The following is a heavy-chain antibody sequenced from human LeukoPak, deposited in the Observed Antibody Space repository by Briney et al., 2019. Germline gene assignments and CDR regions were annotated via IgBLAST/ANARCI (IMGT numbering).Heavy chain of an antibody. D-gene: IGHD3-3*01. CDR1: GFTFSSYW. Sequence: GESLRLSCAASGFTFSSYWMSWVRQAPGKGLEWVANIKRDGSEKYYVDSVKGRFTISRDNAKNSLYLQMSSLRAEDTAVYYCARDITGVSFDYWGQGTLVTVSS. J-gene: IGHJ4*02. V-gene: IGHV3-7*03. CDR2: IKRDGSEK. CDR3: ARDITGVSFDY.